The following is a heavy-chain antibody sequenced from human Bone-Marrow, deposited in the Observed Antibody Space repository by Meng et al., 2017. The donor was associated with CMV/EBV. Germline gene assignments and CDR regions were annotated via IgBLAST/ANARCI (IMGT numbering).Heavy chain of an antibody. Sequence: KASGYTFTGYSMHWVRQAPGQGLEWMGWINPNSGDTNYAQKFQGRVTMTRDTSISTAYMELRRLRSDDTAVYYCAGGYSYGSLNFDYWGQGTLVTVSS. J-gene: IGHJ4*02. V-gene: IGHV1-2*02. CDR3: AGGYSYGSLNFDY. D-gene: IGHD5-18*01. CDR2: INPNSGDT. CDR1: GYTFTGYS.